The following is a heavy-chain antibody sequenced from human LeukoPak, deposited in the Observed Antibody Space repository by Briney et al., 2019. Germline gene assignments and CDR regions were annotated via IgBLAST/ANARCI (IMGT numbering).Heavy chain of an antibody. CDR1: GFTFDDYG. D-gene: IGHD2-2*01. J-gene: IGHJ4*02. CDR3: ARVDNIVVVPAASYYFDY. Sequence: PGGSLRLSCAASGFTFDDYGMSWVRQAQGKGLGWVLGINWNGGSTGYADSVKGRFTISRDNAKNSLYLQMNSLRAEDTALYYCARVDNIVVVPAASYYFDYWGQGTLVTVSS. V-gene: IGHV3-20*04. CDR2: INWNGGST.